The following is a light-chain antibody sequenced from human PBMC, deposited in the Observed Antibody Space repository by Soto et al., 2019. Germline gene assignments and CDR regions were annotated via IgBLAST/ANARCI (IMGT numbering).Light chain of an antibody. CDR3: SSSTLSTYV. Sequence: QSALSQPASVSGSPGQSITISCTGTSHDVGGYNYVSWYQHDPDKAPKLIIYDGTSRPSGVSDRFSGSKSGNTASLTISGLQPEDEAHYYCSSSTLSTYVFGSGTKVTVL. CDR2: DGT. CDR1: SHDVGGYNY. J-gene: IGLJ1*01. V-gene: IGLV2-14*01.